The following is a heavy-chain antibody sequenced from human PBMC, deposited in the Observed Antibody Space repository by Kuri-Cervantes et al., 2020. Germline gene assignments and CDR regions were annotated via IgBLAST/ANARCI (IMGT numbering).Heavy chain of an antibody. CDR2: IRSKAYGGTT. Sequence: GGSLRLSCTASGFTFGDYAMSWFRQAPGKGLEWVGFIRSKAYGGTTEYAASVKGRFTISRDDSKSIAYLQMNSLRAEDTAVYYCAKDWYYYDSSGYYWGLYYYYGMDVWGQGTTVTVSS. D-gene: IGHD3-22*01. CDR1: GFTFGDYA. J-gene: IGHJ6*02. V-gene: IGHV3-49*03. CDR3: AKDWYYYDSSGYYWGLYYYYGMDV.